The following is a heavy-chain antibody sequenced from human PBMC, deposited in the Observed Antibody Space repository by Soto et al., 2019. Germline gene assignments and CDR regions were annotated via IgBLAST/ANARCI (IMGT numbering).Heavy chain of an antibody. Sequence: FQTLSLTCTVSGGSISRGDYYWSWIRQPPGKGLEWIGYICYSGSTYYNPSLKSRVTISVDTSKNQFSLKLSSVTAADTAVDYSAREGPPRRGSWYYGMDFWGQGTTVTVSS. V-gene: IGHV4-30-4*01. D-gene: IGHD3-10*01. CDR3: AREGPPRRGSWYYGMDF. CDR1: GGSISRGDYY. J-gene: IGHJ6*02. CDR2: ICYSGST.